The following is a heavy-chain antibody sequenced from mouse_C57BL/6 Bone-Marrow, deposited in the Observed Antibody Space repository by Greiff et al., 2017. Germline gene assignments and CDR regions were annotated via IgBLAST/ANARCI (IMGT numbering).Heavy chain of an antibody. V-gene: IGHV6-6*01. Sequence: EVKLQESGGGLVQPGGSMKLSCAASGFTFSDAWMDWVRQSPEKGLEWVAEIRNKANNHATYYAESVKGRFTISRDDSKSSVYLQMNSVRAEDTGIYYCTRATVVGYFDVWGTGTTVTVSS. CDR3: TRATVVGYFDV. CDR1: GFTFSDAW. CDR2: IRNKANNHAT. D-gene: IGHD1-1*01. J-gene: IGHJ1*03.